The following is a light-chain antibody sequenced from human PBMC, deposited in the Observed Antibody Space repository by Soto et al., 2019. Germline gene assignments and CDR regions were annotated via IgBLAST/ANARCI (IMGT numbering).Light chain of an antibody. CDR2: GAS. J-gene: IGKJ4*01. Sequence: ETVLTQSPDTLSLSAGERATLSCRASETVPSSYLAWFQQRPSQAPRLLIYGASNRATGVPDRFSGSGSGADFSLTINGLEPEDFAVYICQQYGNSPLTFGGGTRVEIK. CDR3: QQYGNSPLT. CDR1: ETVPSSY. V-gene: IGKV3-20*01.